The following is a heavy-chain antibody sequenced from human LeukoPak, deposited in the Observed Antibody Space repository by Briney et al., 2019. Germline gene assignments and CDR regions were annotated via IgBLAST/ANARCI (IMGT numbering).Heavy chain of an antibody. V-gene: IGHV3-74*01. J-gene: IGHJ4*02. CDR1: GFTFSSYW. CDR3: ARGEYYYDSSGSNYFDY. D-gene: IGHD3-22*01. CDR2: INSDGSST. Sequence: GGSLRLSCAASGFTFSSYWVHWVRQAPGKGLVWVSRINSDGSSTSYADSVKGRFTISRDNAKNTLYLQMNSLRAEDTAVYYCARGEYYYDSSGSNYFDYWGQGTLVTVSS.